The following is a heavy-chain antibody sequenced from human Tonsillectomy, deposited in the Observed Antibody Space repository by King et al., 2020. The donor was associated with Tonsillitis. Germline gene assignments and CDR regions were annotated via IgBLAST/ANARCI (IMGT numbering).Heavy chain of an antibody. J-gene: IGHJ4*02. V-gene: IGHV3-15*01. Sequence: VQLVESGGGLVKPGGSLRLSCAASGFTFSNAWMSWVRQAPGKGLEWVGRIKSKTDGGTTDYAAPVKGRFTISRDDSKNTLYLQMNSLKTEDTAVYYCTAPLALYCSSTSCYRVVRDGGDYWGQGTLVTVSS. D-gene: IGHD2-2*01. CDR3: TAPLALYCSSTSCYRVVRDGGDY. CDR1: GFTFSNAW. CDR2: IKSKTDGGTT.